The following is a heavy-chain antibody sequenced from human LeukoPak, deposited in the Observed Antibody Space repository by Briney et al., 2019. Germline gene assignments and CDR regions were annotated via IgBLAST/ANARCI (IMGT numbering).Heavy chain of an antibody. J-gene: IGHJ4*02. CDR3: AKSPEPFDESYFDY. V-gene: IGHV3-23*01. CDR1: GFTFSSYA. Sequence: PGGSLRLSCAASGFTFSSYAMSWVRQAPGKGLEWVSAISGSGGSTYYADSVKGRFTISRDNSKNTLYLQINSLRAEDTAVYYCAKSPEPFDESYFDYWGQGTLVTVSS. CDR2: ISGSGGST. D-gene: IGHD2-2*01.